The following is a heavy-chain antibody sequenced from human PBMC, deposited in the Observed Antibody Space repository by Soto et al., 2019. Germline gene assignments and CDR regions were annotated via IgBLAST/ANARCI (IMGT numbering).Heavy chain of an antibody. CDR1: GYTFTSYY. D-gene: IGHD4-17*01. J-gene: IGHJ3*02. CDR2: INPSGGST. Sequence: ASVKVSCKASGYTFTSYYMHWVRQAPGQGLEWMGIINPSGGSTSYAQRFQGRVTMTRDTSTSTVYMELSSLRSEDTAVYYCARDGMTTVTTEWNDAFDIWGQGTMVTVSS. V-gene: IGHV1-46*01. CDR3: ARDGMTTVTTEWNDAFDI.